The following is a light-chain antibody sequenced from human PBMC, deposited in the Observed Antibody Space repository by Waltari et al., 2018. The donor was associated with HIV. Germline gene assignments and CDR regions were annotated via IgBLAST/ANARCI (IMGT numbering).Light chain of an antibody. CDR1: PTLFYSPDNKNH. Sequence: DIVLTQSPDSLTVSLGEGASISCMSRPTLFYSPDNKNHLAWYQQQAGQSPKLLLSRASVRQPGVADRFSGSGSGTNFTLTINSVQAEDVAIYFCQQSYATPLTFGPGTRVDI. J-gene: IGKJ3*01. CDR2: RAS. CDR3: QQSYATPLT. V-gene: IGKV4-1*01.